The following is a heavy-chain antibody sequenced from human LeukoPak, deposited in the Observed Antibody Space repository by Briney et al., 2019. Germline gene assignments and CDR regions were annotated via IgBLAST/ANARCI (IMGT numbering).Heavy chain of an antibody. J-gene: IGHJ4*02. D-gene: IGHD1-26*01. CDR3: ARDGGVGAQYYFDY. CDR1: GGSISSYY. CDR2: LYTSGST. Sequence: SETLSLTCSVSGGSISSYYWSWIRQPAGKGLEWIGRLYTSGSTNYSPSLKSRVTMSVYTSKNQFSLKLSSVTAADTAVYYCARDGGVGAQYYFDYWGQGTLVTVSS. V-gene: IGHV4-4*07.